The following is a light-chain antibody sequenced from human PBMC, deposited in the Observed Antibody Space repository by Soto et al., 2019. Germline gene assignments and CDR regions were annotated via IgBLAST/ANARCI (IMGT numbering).Light chain of an antibody. CDR1: QGIGND. J-gene: IGKJ4*01. Sequence: AIQMAQSPSSLSASVGDRVTITCRASQGIGNDVGWDQQKPGKAPKLLLYAATTLQSGVPSRFSGPRSGTDFTRTISSLQPEDVATYYCLQDHNYPLTFGGGTKVEIK. V-gene: IGKV1-6*02. CDR3: LQDHNYPLT. CDR2: AAT.